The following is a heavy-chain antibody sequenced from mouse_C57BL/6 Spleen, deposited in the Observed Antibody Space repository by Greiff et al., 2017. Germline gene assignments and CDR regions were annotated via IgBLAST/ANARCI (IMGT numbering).Heavy chain of an antibody. Sequence: VKLVESGPGLVAPSQSLSITCTVSGFSLTSYAISWVRQPPGKGLEWLGVIWTGGGTNYNSALNSRLSISKDNSKSQVYLKMNSLQTDDTARYYCASYYYGSSYAMGDWGQGTSVTVSS. V-gene: IGHV2-9-1*01. CDR1: GFSLTSYA. J-gene: IGHJ4*01. CDR3: ASYYYGSSYAMGD. D-gene: IGHD1-1*01. CDR2: IWTGGGT.